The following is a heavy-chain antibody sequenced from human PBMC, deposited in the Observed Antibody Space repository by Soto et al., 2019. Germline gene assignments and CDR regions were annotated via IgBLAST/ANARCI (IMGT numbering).Heavy chain of an antibody. CDR3: ARTGNNGDYVYFDY. Sequence: SETLSLTCTVSGGSISSYYWSWIRQPPGKGLEWIGYIYYSGSTNYNPSLKSRVTISVDTSKNQFSLKLSSVTAADTAVYYCARTGNNGDYVYFDYWGQGTLVTVSS. V-gene: IGHV4-59*01. CDR2: IYYSGST. CDR1: GGSISSYY. D-gene: IGHD4-17*01. J-gene: IGHJ4*02.